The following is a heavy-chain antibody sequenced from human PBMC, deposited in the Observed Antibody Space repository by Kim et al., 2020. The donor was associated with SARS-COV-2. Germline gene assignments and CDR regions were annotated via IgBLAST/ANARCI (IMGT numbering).Heavy chain of an antibody. CDR2: INHSGST. CDR3: ARATPVLVIAPNDAFDI. Sequence: SETLSLTCAVYGGSFSGYYWSWIRQPPGKGLEWIGKINHSGSTNYNPSLKSRVTISVDTSKNQFSLKLSSVTAADTAVYYCARATPVLVIAPNDAFDIWGQGTMVTVSS. V-gene: IGHV4-34*01. J-gene: IGHJ3*02. D-gene: IGHD2-21*01. CDR1: GGSFSGYY.